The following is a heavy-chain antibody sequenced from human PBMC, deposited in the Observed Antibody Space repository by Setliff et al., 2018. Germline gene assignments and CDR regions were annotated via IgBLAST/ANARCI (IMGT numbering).Heavy chain of an antibody. CDR2: IRSRPDNYAT. CDR3: TRQASPHPDSSGYYYDLRFYYYMDV. CDR1: GFTFSGSA. J-gene: IGHJ6*03. V-gene: IGHV3-73*01. D-gene: IGHD3-22*01. Sequence: GGSLRLSCAASGFTFSGSAMHWVRQASGKGLEWVGRIRSRPDNYATAYAASVKGRLTISRDDSKNTAYLQMNSLKTEDTAVYYCTRQASPHPDSSGYYYDLRFYYYMDVWGKGTTVTVSS.